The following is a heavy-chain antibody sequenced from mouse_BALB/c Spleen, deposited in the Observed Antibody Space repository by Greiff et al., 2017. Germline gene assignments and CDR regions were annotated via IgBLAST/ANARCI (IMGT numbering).Heavy chain of an antibody. Sequence: EVKLVESGGGLVQPGGSRKLSCAASGFTFSSFGMHWVRQAPEKGLEWVAYISSGSSTIYYADTVKGRFTISRDNPKNTLFLQMTSLRSEDTAMYYCAKGANWADFDYWGQGTTLTVSS. J-gene: IGHJ2*01. CDR1: GFTFSSFG. D-gene: IGHD4-1*01. CDR2: ISSGSSTI. V-gene: IGHV5-17*02. CDR3: AKGANWADFDY.